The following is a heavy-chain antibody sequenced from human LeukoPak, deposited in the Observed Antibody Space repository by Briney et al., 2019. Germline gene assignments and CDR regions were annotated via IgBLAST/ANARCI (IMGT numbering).Heavy chain of an antibody. CDR1: GFTFSSYS. V-gene: IGHV3-21*01. CDR2: ISSSSSYI. CDR3: ARGCESSWLWCCYYMDV. D-gene: IGHD6-13*01. J-gene: IGHJ6*03. Sequence: GGSLRLSCAASGFTFSSYSMNWVRQAPGKGLEWVSSISSSSSYIYYADSVKGRFTISRDNAKNSLYLQMNSLRAEDTAVYYCARGCESSWLWCCYYMDVWGKGTTVTVSS.